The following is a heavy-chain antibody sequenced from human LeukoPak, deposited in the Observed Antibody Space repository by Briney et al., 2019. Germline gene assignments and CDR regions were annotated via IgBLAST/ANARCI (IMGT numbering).Heavy chain of an antibody. CDR1: GFTFSSYG. D-gene: IGHD3-22*01. V-gene: IGHV3-30*02. J-gene: IGHJ4*02. CDR2: IWYGGSTK. Sequence: GGSLRLSCAASGFTFSSYGMHWVRQAPGKGLEWVAVIWYGGSTKYYADSVKGRFTISRDNSKNTLYLQMNSLRAEDTAVYYCAKGEYYHDSSGYPDYWGQGTLVTVSS. CDR3: AKGEYYHDSSGYPDY.